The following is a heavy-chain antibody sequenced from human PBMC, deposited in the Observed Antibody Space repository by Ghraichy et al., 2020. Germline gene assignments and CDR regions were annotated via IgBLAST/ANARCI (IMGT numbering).Heavy chain of an antibody. CDR2: IYYSGST. CDR1: GGSISSYY. J-gene: IGHJ3*02. CDR3: ARFKWELIDAFDI. D-gene: IGHD1-26*01. V-gene: IGHV4-59*01. Sequence: SETLSLTCTVSGGSISSYYWSWIRQPPGKGLEWIGYIYYSGSTNYNPSLKSRVTISVDTSKNQFSLKLSSVTAADTAVYYCARFKWELIDAFDIWGQGTMVTVSS.